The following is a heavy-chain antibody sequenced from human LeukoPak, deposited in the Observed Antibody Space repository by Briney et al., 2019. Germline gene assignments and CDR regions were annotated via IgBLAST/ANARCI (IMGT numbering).Heavy chain of an antibody. Sequence: GGYLRLSCAASGFTFSSYSMNWVRQAPGQGLEWVSSISSSSSYIYYADSVKGRFTISRDNAKNSLYLQMNSLRAEDTAVYYCARAQGGPLPVDYWGQGTLVTVSS. CDR2: ISSSSSYI. CDR1: GFTFSSYS. D-gene: IGHD2-15*01. CDR3: ARAQGGPLPVDY. V-gene: IGHV3-21*01. J-gene: IGHJ4*02.